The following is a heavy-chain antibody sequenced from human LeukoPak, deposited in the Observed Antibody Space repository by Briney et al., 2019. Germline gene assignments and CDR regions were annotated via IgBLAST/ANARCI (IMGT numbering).Heavy chain of an antibody. CDR1: GGSISSYY. D-gene: IGHD2-2*01. J-gene: IGHJ3*02. CDR3: ARDLGYCSSTSCPDAFDI. V-gene: IGHV4-59*01. CDR2: IYYSGST. Sequence: SETLSLTCTVSGGSISSYYWSWIRQHPGKGLEWIGYIYYSGSTNYNPSLKSRVTISVDTSKNQFSLKLSSVTAADTAVYYCARDLGYCSSTSCPDAFDIWGQGTMVTVSS.